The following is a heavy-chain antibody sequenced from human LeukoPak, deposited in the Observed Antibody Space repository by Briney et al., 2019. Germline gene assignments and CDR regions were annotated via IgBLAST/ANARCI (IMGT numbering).Heavy chain of an antibody. CDR2: ISSSGSTI. CDR3: ARGGGDYEDPFDI. V-gene: IGHV3-48*03. Sequence: GGSLRPSCAASGFTFGSYEMNWVRQAPGKGLEWVSYISSSGSTIYYADSVKGRFTISRDNAKNSLYLQMNSLRAEDTAVYYCARGGGDYEDPFDIWGQGTMVTVSS. D-gene: IGHD4-17*01. CDR1: GFTFGSYE. J-gene: IGHJ3*02.